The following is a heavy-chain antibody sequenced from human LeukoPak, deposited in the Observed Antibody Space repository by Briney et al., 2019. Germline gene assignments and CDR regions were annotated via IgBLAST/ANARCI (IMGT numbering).Heavy chain of an antibody. V-gene: IGHV3-33*01. CDR2: IWYDGSNK. Sequence: GGSLRLSCAASGFTFSSYGMHWVRQAPGKALEWVAVIWYDGSNKYYADSVKGRFTISRDNSKNTLYLQMNSLRAEDTAVYYCARYNHIRYCTNGVCYRAPHGMDVWGQGTTVTVSS. J-gene: IGHJ6*02. CDR3: ARYNHIRYCTNGVCYRAPHGMDV. D-gene: IGHD2-8*01. CDR1: GFTFSSYG.